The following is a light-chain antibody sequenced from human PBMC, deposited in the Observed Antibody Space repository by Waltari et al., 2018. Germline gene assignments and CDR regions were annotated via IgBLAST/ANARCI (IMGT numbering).Light chain of an antibody. CDR2: DVS. Sequence: QSALTQPASVSGSPGQSITISCTGTSSDVGGYNYVSWYQQHPGKAPKLMIYDVSNRPSGVSNRFSGSKSGNTASLTISGLQAEDEADYYGSSYTSSSTSYVVFGGGTKLTVL. CDR1: SSDVGGYNY. CDR3: SSYTSSSTSYVV. J-gene: IGLJ2*01. V-gene: IGLV2-14*03.